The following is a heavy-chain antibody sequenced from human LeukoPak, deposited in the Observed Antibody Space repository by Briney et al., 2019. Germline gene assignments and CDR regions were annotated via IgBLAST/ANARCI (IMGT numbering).Heavy chain of an antibody. CDR2: ISAYNGNT. CDR1: GYTFSSYG. D-gene: IGHD2-2*01. V-gene: IGHV1-18*01. Sequence: ASVKVSCKASGYTFSSYGITWVRQAPGQGLEWMGWISAYNGNTNYARNLQGRVTMTTDTSTSTAYLELKSLSSDDTAVYYCARASGSYCSSTSCNDAFDIWGQGTMVTVSS. J-gene: IGHJ3*02. CDR3: ARASGSYCSSTSCNDAFDI.